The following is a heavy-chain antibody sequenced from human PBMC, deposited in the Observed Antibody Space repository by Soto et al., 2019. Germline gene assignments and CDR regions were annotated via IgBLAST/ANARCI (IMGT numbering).Heavy chain of an antibody. Sequence: QVHLVESGGGVVQPGRSLRLSCAASGFTFSSYGMHWVRQAPGKGLEWVSSIWYDGNNKYYADSVKGRFTISRDNSRNTLFLQMNSLRAEDTALYFCVGRGNQNWGDYWGQGTQVTVSS. CDR1: GFTFSSYG. V-gene: IGHV3-33*01. D-gene: IGHD7-27*01. J-gene: IGHJ4*02. CDR3: VGRGNQNWGDY. CDR2: IWYDGNNK.